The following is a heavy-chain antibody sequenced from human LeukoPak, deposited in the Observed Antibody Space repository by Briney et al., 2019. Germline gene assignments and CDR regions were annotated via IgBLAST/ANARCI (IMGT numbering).Heavy chain of an antibody. CDR3: ARGGGIAYCGGDCYLGLAFDI. CDR2: ITGSRGST. D-gene: IGHD2-21*02. V-gene: IGHV3-23*01. CDR1: GFTFSSYA. Sequence: GGSLRLSCAASGFTFSSYAMSWVRQAPGKGLEWVSAITGSRGSTYYADSVKGRFTISRDNSKNTLYLQMNSLRAEDTAVYYCARGGGIAYCGGDCYLGLAFDIWGQGTMVTVSS. J-gene: IGHJ3*02.